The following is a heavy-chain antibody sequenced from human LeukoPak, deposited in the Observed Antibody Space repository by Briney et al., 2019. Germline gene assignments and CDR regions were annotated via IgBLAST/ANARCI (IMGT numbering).Heavy chain of an antibody. J-gene: IGHJ6*04. CDR2: ISSSGSTI. D-gene: IGHD2-2*01. CDR1: GFTFSSYE. CDR3: ARADCSSTSCFPNYYYYGMDV. V-gene: IGHV3-48*03. Sequence: QSGGSLRLSCAASGFTFSSYEMNWVRQAPGKGLEWVSYISSSGSTIYYADSVKGRSTISRDNAKNSLYLQMNSLRAGDTAVYYCARADCSSTSCFPNYYYYGMDVWGKGTTVTVSS.